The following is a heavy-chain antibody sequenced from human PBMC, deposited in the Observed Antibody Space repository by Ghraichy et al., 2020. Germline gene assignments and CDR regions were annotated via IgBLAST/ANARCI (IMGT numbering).Heavy chain of an antibody. V-gene: IGHV4-59*08. CDR1: GGSISSYY. Sequence: SETLSLTCTVSGGSISSYYWSWIRQPPGKGLEWIGYIYYSGSTNYNPSLKSRVTISVDTSKNQFSLKLSSVTAADTAVYYCARRGTIFGVIDMWGQGTLVTVSS. D-gene: IGHD3-3*01. CDR3: ARRGTIFGVIDM. CDR2: IYYSGST. J-gene: IGHJ4*02.